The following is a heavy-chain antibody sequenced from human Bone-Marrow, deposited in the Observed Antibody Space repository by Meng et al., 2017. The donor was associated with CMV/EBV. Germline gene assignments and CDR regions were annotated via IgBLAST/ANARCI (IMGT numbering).Heavy chain of an antibody. D-gene: IGHD4-11*01. V-gene: IGHV3-21*01. CDR1: GLTFSSYS. CDR3: AREDTELTVSKLGRMDV. CDR2: ISSSSSYI. Sequence: GESLKISCAASGLTFSSYSMNWVRQAPGKGLEWVSSISSSSSYIYYADSVKGRFTISRDNAKNSLYLQMNSLRAEDTAVYYCAREDTELTVSKLGRMDVWGRGTTVTVSS. J-gene: IGHJ6*02.